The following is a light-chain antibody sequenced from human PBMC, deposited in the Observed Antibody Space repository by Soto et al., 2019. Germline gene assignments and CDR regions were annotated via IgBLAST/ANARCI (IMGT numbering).Light chain of an antibody. V-gene: IGKV3-15*01. J-gene: IGKJ3*01. CDR3: QQYDKWPLT. CDR2: GAS. CDR1: QSISTN. Sequence: EIVMTQSPATLSVSPGERASLSRRASQSISTNLAWYQQKPGQAPRLLIYGASTRATGIPARFSGSGSGTEFTLTISSPQSEDFAVYYCQQYDKWPLTFGPGTKVDIE.